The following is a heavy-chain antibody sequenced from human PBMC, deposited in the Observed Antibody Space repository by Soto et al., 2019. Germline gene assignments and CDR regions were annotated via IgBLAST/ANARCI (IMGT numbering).Heavy chain of an antibody. D-gene: IGHD2-15*01. V-gene: IGHV1-69*13. CDR1: GGTFSSYA. CDR3: ARGDIVVVVAGTDYCYYGMDV. Sequence: GASVKVSCKASGGTFSSYAISWVRQAPGQGLEWMGGIIPIFGTANYAQKFQGRVTITADESTSTAYMELSSLRSEDTAVYYCARGDIVVVVAGTDYCYYGMDVWGQGTTLNVSS. J-gene: IGHJ6*02. CDR2: IIPIFGTA.